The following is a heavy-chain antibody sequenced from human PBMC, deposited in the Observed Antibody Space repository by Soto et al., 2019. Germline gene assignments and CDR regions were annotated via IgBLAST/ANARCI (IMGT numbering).Heavy chain of an antibody. D-gene: IGHD3-10*01. CDR2: MGYNGFT. CDR1: GGPMNNYY. CDR3: ARQGFGELHGLVDV. J-gene: IGHJ6*02. Sequence: QVQLQESGPGLVKPSETLSLTCTISGGPMNNYYCSWFRQPRGQGLEWIGYMGYNGFTRYNPSLRXXVXXSLDTAKNLFSLNLSSVTAADTALYYCARQGFGELHGLVDVWGQGITVTVSS. V-gene: IGHV4-59*08.